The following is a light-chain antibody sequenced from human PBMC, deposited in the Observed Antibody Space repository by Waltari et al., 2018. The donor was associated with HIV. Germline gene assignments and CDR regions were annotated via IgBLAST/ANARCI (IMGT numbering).Light chain of an antibody. V-gene: IGKV3-15*01. J-gene: IGKJ1*01. CDR3: QHYNNWLTWT. CDR2: AAS. CDR1: QRGGIN. Sequence: EIVMTQSPATLSVSPGETAILSCRASQRGGINVALYQQKPGQAPRLLMSAASTRATGTPARFSGSGSGTDFTLTISSLQSEDFAVYYCQHYNNWLTWTFGQGTNVEVK.